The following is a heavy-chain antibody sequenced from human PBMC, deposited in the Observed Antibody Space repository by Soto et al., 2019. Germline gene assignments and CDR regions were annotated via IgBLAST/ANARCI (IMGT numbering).Heavy chain of an antibody. CDR3: ARGDSPYVWFNEF. D-gene: IGHD3-16*01. CDR2: VIPVFDTP. V-gene: IGHV1-69*13. Sequence: GASVKVSCKDSGGLFSSYAISWVRQAPGQGLEWMGGVIPVFDTPYYAQKFQGRVTITADESTNTAYLELSSLRSDDTAMYYCARGDSPYVWFNEFWGQGSRGTGSS. J-gene: IGHJ4*02. CDR1: GGLFSSYA.